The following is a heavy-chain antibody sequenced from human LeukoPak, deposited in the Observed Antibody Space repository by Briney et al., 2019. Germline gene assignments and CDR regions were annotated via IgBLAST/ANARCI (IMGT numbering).Heavy chain of an antibody. D-gene: IGHD3-10*01. CDR3: AADPITMVRGVIIEGFDP. V-gene: IGHV1-24*01. Sequence: ASVNVSCKVSGYTLTELSMHWVRQAPGKGLEWMGSFDHEDGETIYAQKFQGRVTMTEDTSTDTAYIELSSLKSEDTALYYCAADPITMVRGVIIEGFDPWGQGTLVTVSS. CDR1: GYTLTELS. J-gene: IGHJ5*02. CDR2: FDHEDGET.